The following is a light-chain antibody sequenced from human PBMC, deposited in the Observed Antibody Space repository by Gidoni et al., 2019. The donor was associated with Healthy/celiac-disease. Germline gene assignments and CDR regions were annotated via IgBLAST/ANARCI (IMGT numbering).Light chain of an antibody. CDR1: QGISSY. CDR3: QQYYSYPRT. Sequence: ALRLTQSPSSLSASTGDRVTITCRASQGISSYLAWYQQKPVKAPKLLIYAASTLQSGVPSRFSGSGSGTDFTLTISCLQSEDFATYYCQQYYSYPRTCGQGTKVEIK. V-gene: IGKV1-8*01. J-gene: IGKJ1*01. CDR2: AAS.